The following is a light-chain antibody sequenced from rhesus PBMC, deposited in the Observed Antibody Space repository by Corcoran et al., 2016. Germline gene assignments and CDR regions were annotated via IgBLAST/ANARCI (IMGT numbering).Light chain of an antibody. CDR1: QDISKY. J-gene: IGKJ3*01. CDR3: QQHKSYPFT. V-gene: IGKV1-25*01. CDR2: DAS. Sequence: DIQMTQSPSSLSASVGDTVTISCQASQDISKYLACFQLKPGKAPKALNYDASTLQSGVPSRFSGSGSGTEFTLTISSLQPADFATYYCQQHKSYPFTFGPGTKLDIK.